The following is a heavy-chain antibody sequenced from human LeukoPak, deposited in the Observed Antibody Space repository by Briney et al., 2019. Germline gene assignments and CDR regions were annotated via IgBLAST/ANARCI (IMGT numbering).Heavy chain of an antibody. CDR3: AREQVGATLVYFDY. V-gene: IGHV3-21*04. Sequence: GGSLRLSCAASGFTFSIYSMDWVRQAPGKGLEWVSSISSSGSYIYYADSLKGRFTISRDNAKNSLYLQMNSLRAEDTAVYYCAREQVGATLVYFDYWGQGTLVTVSS. J-gene: IGHJ4*02. CDR2: ISSSGSYI. D-gene: IGHD1-26*01. CDR1: GFTFSIYS.